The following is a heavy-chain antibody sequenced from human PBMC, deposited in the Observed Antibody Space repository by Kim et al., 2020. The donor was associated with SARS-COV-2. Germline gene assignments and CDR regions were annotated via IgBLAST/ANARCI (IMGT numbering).Heavy chain of an antibody. D-gene: IGHD6-13*01. Sequence: ASVKVSCKASGYTFTSYGISWVRQAPGQGLEWMGWISAYNGNTNYAQKLQGRVTMTTDTSTSTAYMELRSLRSDDTAVYYCAREVAAAGKGWFDPWGQGTLVTVSS. CDR1: GYTFTSYG. V-gene: IGHV1-18*01. CDR2: ISAYNGNT. CDR3: AREVAAAGKGWFDP. J-gene: IGHJ5*02.